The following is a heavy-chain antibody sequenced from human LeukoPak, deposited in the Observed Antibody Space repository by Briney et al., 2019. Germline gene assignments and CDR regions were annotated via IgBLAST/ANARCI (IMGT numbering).Heavy chain of an antibody. V-gene: IGHV3-23*01. CDR3: APPAPHGSDPSLYYYYMDV. D-gene: IGHD3-10*01. CDR1: GFTFSGYD. CDR2: ISGSGGSK. J-gene: IGHJ6*03. Sequence: SGGSLRLSCAASGFTFSGYDMSWVRQAPGKGLEWVSAISGSGGSKYYADSVRGGFTVSRDNSKNTLYLQMNSLRAEDTAVYFCAPPAPHGSDPSLYYYYMDVWGKGTTVTISS.